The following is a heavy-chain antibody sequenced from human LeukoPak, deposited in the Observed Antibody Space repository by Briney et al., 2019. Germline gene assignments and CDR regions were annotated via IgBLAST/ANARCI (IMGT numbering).Heavy chain of an antibody. J-gene: IGHJ6*02. CDR1: GYSFTDHW. CDR3: ARLFTLVGRHGLDV. CDR2: IYPGDSDT. V-gene: IGHV5-51*01. D-gene: IGHD1-26*01. Sequence: KPGESLKISCKSFGYSFTDHWVAWVRQMPGKGPEWMGIIYPGDSDTRYSPSFQGQVTISADRSAATAFLHVNSLKASDTAIYYCARLFTLVGRHGLDVWGQGTTVTVSS.